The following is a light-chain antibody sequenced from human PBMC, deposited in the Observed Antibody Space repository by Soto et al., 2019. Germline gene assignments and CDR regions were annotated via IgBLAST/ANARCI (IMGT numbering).Light chain of an antibody. CDR2: DAS. CDR1: QDISNY. J-gene: IGKJ4*01. V-gene: IGKV1-33*01. CDR3: QQYDNLPLT. Sequence: DIPMTQSPSPLSATVRNKVTITCQASQDISNYLNWYQQKPGKAPKLLIYDASNLETGVPSRFSGSGSGTDFTFTISSLQPEDIATYYCQQYDNLPLTFGGGTKV.